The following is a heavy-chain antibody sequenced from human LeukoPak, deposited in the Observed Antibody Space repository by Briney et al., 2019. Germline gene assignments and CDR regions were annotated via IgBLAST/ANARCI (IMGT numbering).Heavy chain of an antibody. CDR2: INSDGSST. D-gene: IGHD2-21*01. V-gene: IGHV3-74*01. CDR1: GFXFSSYW. Sequence: PGGSLRLSCAASGFXFSSYWMHWVRQAPGKGLMWVSRINSDGSSTSYADSVKGRFTISRDNAKNTLYLQMNSLRAEDTAVYYCARDRSRIVLDYWGQGTLVTVSS. J-gene: IGHJ4*02. CDR3: ARDRSRIVLDY.